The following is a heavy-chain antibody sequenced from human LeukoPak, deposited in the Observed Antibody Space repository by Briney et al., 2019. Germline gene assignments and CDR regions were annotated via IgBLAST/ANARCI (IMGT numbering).Heavy chain of an antibody. D-gene: IGHD3-22*01. Sequence: GGSLRLSCAASGFTVSSNYMSWVRQAPGKGLEWVSVIYSGGSTYYADSVKGRFTISRDNSKNTLYLQMNSLRAEDTAVYYCARVSHHYDSSGYYVDYWGQGTLVTVSS. CDR3: ARVSHHYDSSGYYVDY. J-gene: IGHJ4*02. CDR2: IYSGGST. CDR1: GFTVSSNY. V-gene: IGHV3-66*01.